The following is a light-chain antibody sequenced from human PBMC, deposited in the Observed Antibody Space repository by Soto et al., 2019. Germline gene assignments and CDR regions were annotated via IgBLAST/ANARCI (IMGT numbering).Light chain of an antibody. Sequence: EIVLTQSPATLSLSPGERATLSCRASQSVSSDLAWYHQKPGQAPRLLIYGASTRATGIPARFSGSGSGTEFTLTINSLQSEDFAVYYCQQYNNWPRTCGQGTKGDIK. CDR3: QQYNNWPRT. CDR1: QSVSSD. CDR2: GAS. J-gene: IGKJ1*01. V-gene: IGKV3-15*01.